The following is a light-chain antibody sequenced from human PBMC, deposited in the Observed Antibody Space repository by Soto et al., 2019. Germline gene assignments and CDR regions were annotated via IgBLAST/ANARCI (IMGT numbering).Light chain of an antibody. V-gene: IGLV2-11*01. CDR3: CSYAGSYIYV. J-gene: IGLJ1*01. CDR2: DVT. Sequence: QSALTQPRSVSGSPGQSVTISCTGTSSDVGGYNYDSWYQQHPDKAPKVMIYDVTKRPSGVPDRFSGSKSGNTASLTISGLQAEDEADYYCCSYAGSYIYVFATGTKVTVL. CDR1: SSDVGGYNY.